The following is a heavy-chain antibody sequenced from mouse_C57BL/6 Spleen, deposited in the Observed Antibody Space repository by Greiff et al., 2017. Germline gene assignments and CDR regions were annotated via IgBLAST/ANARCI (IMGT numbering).Heavy chain of an antibody. CDR1: GYTFTDYN. J-gene: IGHJ4*01. D-gene: IGHD2-4*01. CDR3: ARRKWYYDYLYYAMDY. Sequence: EVQLQQSGPELVKPGASVKIPCKASGYTFTDYNMDWVKQSHGKSLEWIGDINPNNGGTIYNQKFKGKATLTVDKSSSTAYMELRSLTSEDTAVYYCARRKWYYDYLYYAMDYWGQGTSVTVSS. CDR2: INPNNGGT. V-gene: IGHV1-18*01.